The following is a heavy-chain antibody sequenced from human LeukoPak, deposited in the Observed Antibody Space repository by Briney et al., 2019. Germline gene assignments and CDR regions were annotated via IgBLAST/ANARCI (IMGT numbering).Heavy chain of an antibody. D-gene: IGHD3-10*01. V-gene: IGHV1-8*01. CDR2: MNPNSGNT. Sequence: PWASVKVSCKASGDTFTTYDLSWVRQATGQGLEWMGWMNPNSGNTGYAQKFQGSVTMTRNISITTAYMELSNLTSADTAVYYCARRIRGAPTDYWGQGTLVTVSS. CDR3: ARRIRGAPTDY. J-gene: IGHJ4*02. CDR1: GDTFTTYD.